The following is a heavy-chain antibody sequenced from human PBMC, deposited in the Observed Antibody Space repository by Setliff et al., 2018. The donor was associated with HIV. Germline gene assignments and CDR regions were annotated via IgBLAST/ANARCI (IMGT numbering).Heavy chain of an antibody. CDR2: IYYSGNT. CDR1: GDSITGRWL. D-gene: IGHD2-21*02. J-gene: IGHJ6*02. V-gene: IGHV4-38-2*02. CDR3: SRAIVAVTAIDHYYYGMDV. Sequence: SETLSLTCTVSGDSITGRWLSWIRQPPGKGLEWIGSIYYSGNTYYNPSVKSRVTISVDTFNNQFSLRLSSVTAADTAVYYCSRAIVAVTAIDHYYYGMDVWGQGTTVTVSS.